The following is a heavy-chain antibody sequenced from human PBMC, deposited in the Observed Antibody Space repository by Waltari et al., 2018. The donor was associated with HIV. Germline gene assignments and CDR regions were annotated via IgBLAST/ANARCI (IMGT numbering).Heavy chain of an antibody. CDR3: ARHKVPAAIGFYYYGMDV. Sequence: QLQLQESGPGLVKPSETLSLTCTVSGGSISSSSYYWGWIRQPPGKGLEWIGSIYYSGSTYYNPSLKSRVTISVDTSKNQFSLKLSSVTAADTAVYYCARHKVPAAIGFYYYGMDVWGQGTTVTVSS. J-gene: IGHJ6*02. CDR2: IYYSGST. CDR1: GGSISSSSYY. D-gene: IGHD2-2*02. V-gene: IGHV4-39*01.